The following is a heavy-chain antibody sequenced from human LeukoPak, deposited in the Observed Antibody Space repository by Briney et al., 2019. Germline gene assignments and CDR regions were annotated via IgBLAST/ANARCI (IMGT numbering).Heavy chain of an antibody. J-gene: IGHJ5*02. D-gene: IGHD6-13*01. Sequence: PGGSLRLSCAASGFTFSSYSMNWVRQAPGKGLEWVSYISSSSSTIYCADSVKGRFTISRDNAKNSLYLQMNSLRDEDTAVYYCARDGPSSSWYRWFDPWGQGTLVTVSS. CDR3: ARDGPSSSWYRWFDP. CDR2: ISSSSSTI. V-gene: IGHV3-48*02. CDR1: GFTFSSYS.